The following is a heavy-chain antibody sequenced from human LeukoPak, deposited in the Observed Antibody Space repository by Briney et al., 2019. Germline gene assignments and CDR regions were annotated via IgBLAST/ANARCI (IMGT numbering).Heavy chain of an antibody. D-gene: IGHD3-22*01. CDR2: ISGSGSST. J-gene: IGHJ4*02. CDR1: GFSFNSYG. CDR3: AKMGATYDSRGYTHRGSYHFDD. Sequence: PGGSLRLSCAASGFSFNSYGMSWVRQAPGKGPEWVSSISGSGSSTYYADSVKGRFTISRDNSKNTLYLQMEGLRAEDTAVYYCAKMGATYDSRGYTHRGSYHFDDWGQGALVSVSS. V-gene: IGHV3-23*01.